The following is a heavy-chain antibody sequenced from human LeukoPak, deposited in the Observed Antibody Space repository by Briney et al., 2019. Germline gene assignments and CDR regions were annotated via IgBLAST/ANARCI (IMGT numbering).Heavy chain of an antibody. CDR1: GFSINKYG. V-gene: IGHV3-30*02. J-gene: IGHJ4*02. Sequence: PGGSLRLSCAASGFSINKYGTHWVRQAPGKGLEWVALIRFDGNNDFYGDSVKGRFTVSRDISTNTVYLQMTSLRLEDTALYYCATITGSPDYWGQGTLVTVSS. CDR3: ATITGSPDY. D-gene: IGHD1-20*01. CDR2: IRFDGNND.